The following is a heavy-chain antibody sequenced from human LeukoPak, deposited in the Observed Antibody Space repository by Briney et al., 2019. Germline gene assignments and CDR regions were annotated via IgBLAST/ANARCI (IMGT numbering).Heavy chain of an antibody. J-gene: IGHJ3*02. V-gene: IGHV3-21*01. CDR3: TREGADVFDI. Sequence: GGSLRRSGAAPGCTFSAYNMNWVRQAPGKGLQWVSSISSGTTYIYYADSVKGRFTISRDNAKNSLYLQMNSLRAEDAAVYYCTREGADVFDIWGQGTMVTVSS. CDR1: GCTFSAYN. D-gene: IGHD3-16*01. CDR2: ISSGTTYI.